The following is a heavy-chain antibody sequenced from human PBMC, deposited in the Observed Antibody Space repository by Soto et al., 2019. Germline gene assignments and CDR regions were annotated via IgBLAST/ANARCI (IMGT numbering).Heavy chain of an antibody. CDR3: AASCVGCGGFNYYGMDV. Sequence: SETLSLTCTVSGGSISSGGYYWSWIRQHPGKGLEWIGYIYYSGSTYYNPSLKSRVTISVDTSKNQFSLKLSSVTAADTAVYYCAASCVGCGGFNYYGMDVWAKGPRSP. CDR1: GGSISSGGYY. D-gene: IGHD2-21*01. CDR2: IYYSGST. V-gene: IGHV4-31*03. J-gene: IGHJ6*02.